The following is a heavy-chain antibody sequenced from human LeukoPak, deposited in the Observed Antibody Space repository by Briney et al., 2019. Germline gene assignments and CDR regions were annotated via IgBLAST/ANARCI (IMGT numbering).Heavy chain of an antibody. J-gene: IGHJ5*02. CDR1: GGSISSGIYY. CDR2: VFYNGAT. D-gene: IGHD3-22*01. CDR3: ARGSRYYYDSSGLGDWFDP. V-gene: IGHV4-39*07. Sequence: SETLSLTCIVSGGSISSGIYYWAWVRQPPGKGLEWIGTVFYNGATQYSPSLRSRVTISIDTSTNQFSLKLTSVTAADTALYYCARGSRYYYDSSGLGDWFDPWGQGTLVTVSS.